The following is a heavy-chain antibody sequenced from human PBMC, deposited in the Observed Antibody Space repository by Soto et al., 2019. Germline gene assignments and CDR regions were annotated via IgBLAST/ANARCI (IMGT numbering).Heavy chain of an antibody. CDR2: ISSSSSTI. J-gene: IGHJ4*02. V-gene: IGHV3-48*01. CDR1: GFTFSSYS. Sequence: GGSLRISFAACGFTFSSYSMNWVRQAPGKGLEWVSYISSSSSTIYYADSVKGRFTISRDNAKNSLYLQMNSLRAEDTAVYYCARAPEWLGSDYWGQGTLVTVSS. CDR3: ARAPEWLGSDY. D-gene: IGHD6-19*01.